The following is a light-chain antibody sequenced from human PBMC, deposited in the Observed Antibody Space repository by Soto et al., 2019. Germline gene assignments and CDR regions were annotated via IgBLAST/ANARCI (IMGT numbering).Light chain of an antibody. Sequence: EIVMTQSPATLSVSPGERATLSCTASHYVYSNVAWFQQRPGQAPRLLIYRASTRATGTPARVSGSGSGTEFTLTITSLQSEDFALYYCQQYHNLWTFGRGTEVEIK. CDR1: HYVYSN. V-gene: IGKV3-15*01. CDR3: QQYHNLWT. J-gene: IGKJ1*01. CDR2: RAS.